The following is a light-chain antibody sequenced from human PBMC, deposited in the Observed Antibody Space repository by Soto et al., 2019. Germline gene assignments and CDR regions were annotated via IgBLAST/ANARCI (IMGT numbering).Light chain of an antibody. CDR1: SSDVGGYNY. CDR3: NSYTSSTTYV. Sequence: QSALTQPASVSGSPGQSITISCTGTSSDVGGYNYVSWFQQHPGKAPKLMIYDVRNRPSGISNRFSGSKSGNTASLTISGLQAEDDADYYCNSYTSSTTYVFGTGTKVTVL. V-gene: IGLV2-14*01. J-gene: IGLJ1*01. CDR2: DVR.